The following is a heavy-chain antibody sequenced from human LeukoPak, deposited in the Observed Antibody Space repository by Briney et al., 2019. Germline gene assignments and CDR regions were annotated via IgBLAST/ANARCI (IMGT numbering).Heavy chain of an antibody. CDR3: ARVVSQYGDYAWIVNWFDP. CDR2: IYTSGST. J-gene: IGHJ5*02. Sequence: SETLSLTCTVSGGSISSGTYFWNWIRQPAGKGLEWIGRIYTSGSTNYNPSLKSRVAISVDTSKTQFSLKLSSVIAADTAVYYCARVVSQYGDYAWIVNWFDPWGQGTLVTVSS. V-gene: IGHV4-61*02. D-gene: IGHD4-17*01. CDR1: GGSISSGTYF.